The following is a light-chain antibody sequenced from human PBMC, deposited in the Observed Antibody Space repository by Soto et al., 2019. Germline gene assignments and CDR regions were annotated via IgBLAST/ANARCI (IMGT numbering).Light chain of an antibody. CDR1: SSDVGGYNY. J-gene: IGLJ1*01. V-gene: IGLV2-14*03. CDR2: DVS. Sequence: QSALTQPASVSGSPGQSITISCTGTSSDVGGYNYVSWYQHHPGEAPKLMIYDVSNRPSGVSNRFSGSKSGNTASLTISGLQAEYEADYYCNSYTTSTTQVFGTGTKLTVL. CDR3: NSYTTSTTQV.